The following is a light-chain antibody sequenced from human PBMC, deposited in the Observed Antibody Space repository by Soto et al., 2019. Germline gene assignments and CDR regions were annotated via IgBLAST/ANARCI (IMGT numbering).Light chain of an antibody. Sequence: EIVMTQSPATLSVSPGERATLSCRASQSVSSNLAWYQQKPGQAPRLLIYGASTRATGIPARFSGSGSGTEFTLTISSLQPEDFAVYYCQQYNNWPAGTFGQGTKVDIK. CDR3: QQYNNWPAGT. V-gene: IGKV3-15*01. CDR2: GAS. J-gene: IGKJ1*01. CDR1: QSVSSN.